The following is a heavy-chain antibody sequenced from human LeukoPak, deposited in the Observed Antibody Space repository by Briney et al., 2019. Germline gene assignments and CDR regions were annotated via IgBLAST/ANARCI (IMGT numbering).Heavy chain of an antibody. CDR1: GFTFSSYG. J-gene: IGHJ6*03. Sequence: GGSLRLSCAASGFTFSSYGLSWVRQAPGKGLEWVSTMSGSGSSTYHADSVKGRFTISRDNSKNTLYLQMNSLRVEDTAIYYCAKGRVPSGLGVPAPHYYYYMDVWGKGTTVTVSS. CDR3: AKGRVPSGLGVPAPHYYYYMDV. CDR2: MSGSGSST. V-gene: IGHV3-23*01. D-gene: IGHD2-2*01.